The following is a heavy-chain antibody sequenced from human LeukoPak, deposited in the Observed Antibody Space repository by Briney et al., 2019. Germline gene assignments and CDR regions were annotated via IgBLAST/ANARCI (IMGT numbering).Heavy chain of an antibody. V-gene: IGHV3-23*01. CDR3: AKDPNMTSFGGWFDP. CDR1: GFTFSSYA. J-gene: IGHJ5*02. Sequence: GGSLRLSCAASGFTFSSYAMSWVRQAPGKGLEWVSAISGSGGSTYYADSVKGRFTISRDNSKNTLYLQMNSLRAEDTAVYYCAKDPNMTSFGGWFDPWGQGTLVTVSS. D-gene: IGHD3-9*01. CDR2: ISGSGGST.